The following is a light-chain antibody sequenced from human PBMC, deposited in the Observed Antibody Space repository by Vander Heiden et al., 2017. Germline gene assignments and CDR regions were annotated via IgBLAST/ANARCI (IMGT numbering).Light chain of an antibody. CDR2: GAS. CDR1: QSVSSSY. V-gene: IGKV3-20*01. J-gene: IGKJ2*01. Sequence: IVLTQSPGTLSLSPGKRATLSCRASQSVSSSYLAWYQQKPGQAPRLLIYGASSRATGIPDRFSGSGSGTDFTLTISRLEPEDFAVYYCQQYGSAPYTFGQGTKLEIK. CDR3: QQYGSAPYT.